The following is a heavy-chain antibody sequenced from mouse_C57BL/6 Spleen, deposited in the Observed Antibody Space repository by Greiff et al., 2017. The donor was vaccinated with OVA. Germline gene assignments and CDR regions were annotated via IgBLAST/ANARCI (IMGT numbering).Heavy chain of an antibody. D-gene: IGHD1-1*01. V-gene: IGHV14-2*01. CDR2: IDPEDGET. J-gene: IGHJ4*01. CDR3: ARIGSEVSAMDY. CDR1: GFNIKDYY. Sequence: EVQRVESGAELVKPGASVKLSCPASGFNIKDYYMHWVKQRTEQGLEWIGRIDPEDGETKYAPKFPGKATITADTSSNTAYLQLSSLTSEDTAVYYCARIGSEVSAMDYWGQGTSVTVSS.